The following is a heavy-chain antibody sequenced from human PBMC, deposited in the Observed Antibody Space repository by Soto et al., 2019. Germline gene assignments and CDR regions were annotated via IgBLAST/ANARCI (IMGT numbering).Heavy chain of an antibody. Sequence: QVQLQESGPGLVKPSETLSLTCTVSGGSISSYYWSWIRQPPGKGLEWIGFIFYSGNTSYNPSLKCRVTISIEPSEYQFSLQLNSVPAADTAVYYCASMIGDPVLSFDSWGQGTLVAVSS. CDR2: IFYSGNT. V-gene: IGHV4-59*01. J-gene: IGHJ5*01. CDR3: ASMIGDPVLSFDS. CDR1: GGSISSYY. D-gene: IGHD3-10*02.